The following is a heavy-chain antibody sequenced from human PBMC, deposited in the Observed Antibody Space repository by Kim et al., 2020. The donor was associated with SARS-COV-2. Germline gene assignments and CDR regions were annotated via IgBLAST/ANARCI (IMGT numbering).Heavy chain of an antibody. CDR3: AISPEEAAGDFDY. D-gene: IGHD6-13*01. Sequence: YSPSCQGQVTISADKSISTAYLQWSSLKASDTAMYYCAISPEEAAGDFDYWGQGTLVTVSS. J-gene: IGHJ4*02. V-gene: IGHV5-51*01.